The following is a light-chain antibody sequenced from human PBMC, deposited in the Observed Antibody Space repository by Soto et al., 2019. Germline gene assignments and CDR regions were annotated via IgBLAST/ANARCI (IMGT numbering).Light chain of an antibody. CDR1: PDINNF. Sequence: DIQMTQSPSSLSASVGDRVTITCRASPDINNFLAWYQHKPGKVPKLLIYAASTLQSGVPSRFSGGGSGTDCTLTISSLQPDDVATYYCQRYNNAPWTFGQGTKVEIK. CDR2: AAS. V-gene: IGKV1-27*01. J-gene: IGKJ1*01. CDR3: QRYNNAPWT.